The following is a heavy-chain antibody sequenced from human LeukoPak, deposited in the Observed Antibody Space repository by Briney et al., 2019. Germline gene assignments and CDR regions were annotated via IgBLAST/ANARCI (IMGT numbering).Heavy chain of an antibody. J-gene: IGHJ5*02. Sequence: PSETLSLTCTVSGGSVSSNYWSWIRQPPGKGLEWIGYIYYSGSTNYSPSLKSRVTISVDTSKNQFSLQLSSVTAADTALYFCARHTSTGVVVVPAAPGCFDPWGQGTLVAVSS. CDR1: GGSVSSNY. V-gene: IGHV4-59*08. D-gene: IGHD2-2*01. CDR2: IYYSGST. CDR3: ARHTSTGVVVVPAAPGCFDP.